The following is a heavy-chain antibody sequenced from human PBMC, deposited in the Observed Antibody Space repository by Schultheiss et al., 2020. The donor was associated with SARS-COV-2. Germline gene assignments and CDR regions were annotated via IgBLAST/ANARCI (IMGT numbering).Heavy chain of an antibody. D-gene: IGHD6-6*01. CDR3: AREGSSAYFDY. CDR1: GGSISSYH. Sequence: SETLSLTCTVSGGSISSYHWSWIRQPAGNGLEWIGLIYTIGSTNYNPSLKSRVTMSVDTSKNQFSLKLSSVTAADTAVYYCAREGSSAYFDYWGQGTLVTVSS. V-gene: IGHV4-4*07. J-gene: IGHJ4*02. CDR2: IYTIGST.